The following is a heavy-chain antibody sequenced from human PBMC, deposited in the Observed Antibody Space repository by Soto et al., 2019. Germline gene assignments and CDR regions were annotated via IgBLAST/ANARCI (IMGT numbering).Heavy chain of an antibody. CDR2: ISGSGGRT. D-gene: IGHD3-3*01. V-gene: IGHV3-23*01. CDR1: GFTFSSYA. J-gene: IGHJ4*02. Sequence: EVQLLESGGGLVQPGGSLRLSCAASGFTFSSYAMSWVRQAPGKGLEWVSAISGSGGRTYYADSVKGRFTVSRDNSKNTLYLQMNSLRAEDTAVYYCAKGPYSDLWSTIKGQNWYFDYWGQGTLVTVSS. CDR3: AKGPYSDLWSTIKGQNWYFDY.